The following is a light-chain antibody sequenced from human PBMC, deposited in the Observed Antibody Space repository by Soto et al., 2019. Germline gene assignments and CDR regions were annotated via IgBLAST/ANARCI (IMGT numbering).Light chain of an antibody. Sequence: DIQMTQSPSTPSASVGDRVTISCRASQSISIWLAWYQQKPGKAPRLLIYDASALPRGVPSRFGGSGSETEFTLTISGLQPDDFATYFCQQYVTSFRTFGQGTKVDIK. V-gene: IGKV1-5*01. CDR3: QQYVTSFRT. CDR2: DAS. CDR1: QSISIW. J-gene: IGKJ1*01.